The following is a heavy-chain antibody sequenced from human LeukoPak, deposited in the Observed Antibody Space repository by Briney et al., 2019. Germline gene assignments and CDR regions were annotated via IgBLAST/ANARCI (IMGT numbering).Heavy chain of an antibody. D-gene: IGHD5-18*01. CDR3: ARGYSYGYNFDY. Sequence: PSETLSLTCTVSGGSISSYYWSWIRQPPGKGLEWIGSIYYSGSTYYNPSLKSRVTISVDTSKNQFSLKLSSVTAADTAVYYCARGYSYGYNFDYWGQGTLVTVSS. J-gene: IGHJ4*02. V-gene: IGHV4-59*12. CDR1: GGSISSYY. CDR2: IYYSGST.